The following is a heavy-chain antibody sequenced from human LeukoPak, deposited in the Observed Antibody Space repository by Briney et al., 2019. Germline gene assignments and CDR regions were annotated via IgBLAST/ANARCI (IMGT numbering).Heavy chain of an antibody. J-gene: IGHJ3*02. D-gene: IGHD1-7*01. Sequence: GGSLRLSCAAAGFTFSDYYMGWIRQAPGKGLEWLSYISGSGTTIFYADSVKGRFTISRDNAKNSLDLQMNSLRAEDTAVYYCGRDFGLIGTKRSFDIWGQGTLVTVSS. CDR1: GFTFSDYY. V-gene: IGHV3-11*01. CDR3: GRDFGLIGTKRSFDI. CDR2: ISGSGTTI.